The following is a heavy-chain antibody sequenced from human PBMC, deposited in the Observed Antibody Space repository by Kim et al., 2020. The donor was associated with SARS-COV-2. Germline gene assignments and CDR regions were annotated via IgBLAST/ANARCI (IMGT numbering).Heavy chain of an antibody. CDR1: GGSISSYY. Sequence: SETLSLTCTVSGGSISSYYWSWIRQPPGKGLEWIGYIYYSGSTNYNPSLKSRVTISVDTSKNQFSLKLSSVTAADTAVYYCAREGRNWNYPSIWFDPWGQGTLVTVSS. J-gene: IGHJ5*02. V-gene: IGHV4-59*01. CDR2: IYYSGST. CDR3: AREGRNWNYPSIWFDP. D-gene: IGHD1-7*01.